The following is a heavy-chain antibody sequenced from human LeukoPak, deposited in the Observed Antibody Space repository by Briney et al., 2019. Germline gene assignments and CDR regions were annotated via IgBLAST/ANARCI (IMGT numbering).Heavy chain of an antibody. D-gene: IGHD3-22*01. J-gene: IGHJ6*03. V-gene: IGHV4-34*01. CDR1: GGSFYGYY. Sequence: SEPLSLTCALYGGSFYGYYWSWLRHPPEKGLEWIGEIYHSGSNNYHPPLKGRVTKPVDTSKNQFSLKLSSVTAADTAVYYCARGLYDYDSRGYLDYYYMDVWGKGTTVTVSS. CDR2: IYHSGSN. CDR3: ARGLYDYDSRGYLDYYYMDV.